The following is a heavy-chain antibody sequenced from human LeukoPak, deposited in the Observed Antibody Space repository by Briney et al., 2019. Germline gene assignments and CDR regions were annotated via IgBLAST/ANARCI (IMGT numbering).Heavy chain of an antibody. V-gene: IGHV1-18*01. J-gene: IGHJ3*02. CDR3: ARAQGEDAFNI. D-gene: IGHD1-26*01. Sequence: ASVTVSCRASGYTFTSYCFSWGRRPPPQGREWMGWNSDYNGNTNYSQKFQGRLTMTTDTSTSTAYMELRRLRSDDTAVYYCARAQGEDAFNIWGQGTMVTAYS. CDR1: GYTFTSYC. CDR2: NSDYNGNT.